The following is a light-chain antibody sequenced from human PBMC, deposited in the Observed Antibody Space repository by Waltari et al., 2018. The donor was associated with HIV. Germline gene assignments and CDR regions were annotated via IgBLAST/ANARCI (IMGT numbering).Light chain of an antibody. CDR3: MQAGYT. Sequence: DIVMTQSPLSLPVTPGEPASISCRSSQSLLHSNGYNYLDWYLQKPGQSPQLLIYLGSNRASGVPDRFSGSGSGTDFTLKISRVEAEDVGVYYCMQAGYTFGQGTKLEIK. CDR1: QSLLHSNGYNY. CDR2: LGS. V-gene: IGKV2-28*01. J-gene: IGKJ2*01.